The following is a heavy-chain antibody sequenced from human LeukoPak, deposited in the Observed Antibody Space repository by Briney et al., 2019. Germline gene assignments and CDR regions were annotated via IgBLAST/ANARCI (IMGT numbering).Heavy chain of an antibody. CDR3: ARIRDGYNDAYDI. D-gene: IGHD5-24*01. Sequence: ASVKVSCKSSGYTFTSYGISWVRQAPGQGLEWMGWISAYNGNTNYAQKLQGRVTMTRDTSASTVYMELSSLSSEDTAIYYCARIRDGYNDAYDIWGQGTVVTVPS. CDR1: GYTFTSYG. CDR2: ISAYNGNT. V-gene: IGHV1-18*01. J-gene: IGHJ3*02.